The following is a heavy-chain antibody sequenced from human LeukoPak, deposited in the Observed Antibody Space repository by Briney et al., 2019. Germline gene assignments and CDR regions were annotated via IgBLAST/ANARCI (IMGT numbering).Heavy chain of an antibody. V-gene: IGHV3-23*01. CDR2: ISGSGGST. Sequence: GGSLRLSCAASGFTFSNFAIHWVRQAPGKGLEWVSAISGSGGSTYYADSVKGRFTISRDNSKNTLYLQMNSLRAEDTAVYYCAKELYSSSWYWANWFDPWGQGTLVTVSS. CDR1: GFTFSNFA. CDR3: AKELYSSSWYWANWFDP. J-gene: IGHJ5*02. D-gene: IGHD6-13*01.